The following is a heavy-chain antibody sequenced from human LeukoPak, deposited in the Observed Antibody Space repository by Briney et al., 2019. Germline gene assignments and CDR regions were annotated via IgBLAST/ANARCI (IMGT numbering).Heavy chain of an antibody. CDR3: ARLIPDGMDV. V-gene: IGHV4-34*01. J-gene: IGHJ6*02. Sequence: PSETLSLTCAVYGGSFSGYYWSWIRQPPGKGLEWIGEINHSGSTNYNPSLKSRITISVDTSKNQFSLKLSSVTAADTAVYYCARLIPDGMDVWGQGTTVTVSS. CDR1: GGSFSGYY. CDR2: INHSGST.